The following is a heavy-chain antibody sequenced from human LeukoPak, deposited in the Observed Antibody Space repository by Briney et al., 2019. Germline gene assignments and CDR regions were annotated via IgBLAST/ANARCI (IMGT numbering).Heavy chain of an antibody. D-gene: IGHD2-21*01. Sequence: PGGSLRLSCAASGFNFSNYWMIWVRQAPGKGLEWVASIKQDGSEIHYVDSVKGRFTISRDNAKNSLYLQMNSLRAEDTAVYYCGSYSAFDIWGQGTMVTVSS. J-gene: IGHJ3*02. CDR2: IKQDGSEI. CDR3: GSYSAFDI. V-gene: IGHV3-7*01. CDR1: GFNFSNYW.